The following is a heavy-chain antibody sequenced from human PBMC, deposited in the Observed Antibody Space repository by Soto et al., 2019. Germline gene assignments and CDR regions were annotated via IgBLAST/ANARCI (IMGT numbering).Heavy chain of an antibody. CDR2: IKQDGSEK. J-gene: IGHJ3*02. D-gene: IGHD3-10*01. V-gene: IGHV3-7*01. Sequence: PGGSLRLSCAASGFTFSSYWMSWVRQAPGKGLEWVANIKQDGSEKYYVDSVKGRFTISRDNAKNSLYLQMNSLRAEGTAVYYCARDDAGRITMVRGVIGAFDIWGQGTMVTVSS. CDR3: ARDDAGRITMVRGVIGAFDI. CDR1: GFTFSSYW.